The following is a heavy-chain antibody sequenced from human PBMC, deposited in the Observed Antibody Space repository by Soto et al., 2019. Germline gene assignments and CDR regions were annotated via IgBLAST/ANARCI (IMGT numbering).Heavy chain of an antibody. CDR2: ISYDGSNK. J-gene: IGHJ3*02. CDR3: AKDSPYSSSWSRAFDI. D-gene: IGHD6-13*01. Sequence: PGGSLRLSCAASGFTFSSYGMHWVRQAPGKGLEWVAVISYDGSNKYYADSVKGRFTISRDNSKNTLYLQMNGLRAEDTAVYYCAKDSPYSSSWSRAFDIWGQGTMVTVAS. CDR1: GFTFSSYG. V-gene: IGHV3-30*18.